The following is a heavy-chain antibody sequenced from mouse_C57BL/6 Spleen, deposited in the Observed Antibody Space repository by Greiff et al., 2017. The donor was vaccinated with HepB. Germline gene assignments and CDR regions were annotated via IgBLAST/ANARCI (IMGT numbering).Heavy chain of an antibody. J-gene: IGHJ4*01. Sequence: VQLQESGPGLVAPSQSLSITCTVSGFSLTSYAISWVRQPPGKGLEWLGVIWTGGGTNYNSALKSRLSISKDNSKSQVFLKMNSLQTDDTARYYCARTPSLIYYDCDGYYAMDYWGQGTSVTVSS. V-gene: IGHV2-9-1*01. CDR3: ARTPSLIYYDCDGYYAMDY. CDR2: IWTGGGT. CDR1: GFSLTSYA. D-gene: IGHD2-4*01.